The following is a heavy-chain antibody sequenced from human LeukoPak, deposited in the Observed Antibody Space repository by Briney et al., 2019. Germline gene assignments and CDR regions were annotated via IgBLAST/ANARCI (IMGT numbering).Heavy chain of an antibody. J-gene: IGHJ5*01. V-gene: IGHV3-43*02. Sequence: GGSLRLSCAAPGFIFHDYAIHWVRQPPGKGLEWVSLISGDGGSTFYADSVKGRFTISRDNSKSSLYLQMSSLRIEDTALYYCARESESSGWYDFWGQGTLVTVSS. CDR1: GFIFHDYA. CDR2: ISGDGGST. D-gene: IGHD3-22*01. CDR3: ARESESSGWYDF.